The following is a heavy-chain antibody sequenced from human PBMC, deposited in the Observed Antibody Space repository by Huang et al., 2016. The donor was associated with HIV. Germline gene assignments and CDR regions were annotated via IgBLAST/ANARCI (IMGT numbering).Heavy chain of an antibody. CDR1: GGSIRSDNYY. CDR3: ARLPGSITMIRGVITDPY. D-gene: IGHD3-10*01. J-gene: IGHJ4*02. V-gene: IGHV4-39*02. CDR2: IYYRGST. Sequence: QLQLQESGPGLVKPSETLSLTCTVSGGSIRSDNYYWGWIRQPPGKGLAWIGSIYYRGSTYYNPSLKRRVTIPVDTSKNHFSLRMRSVTAADTAVYYCARLPGSITMIRGVITDPYWGQGTLVTVSS.